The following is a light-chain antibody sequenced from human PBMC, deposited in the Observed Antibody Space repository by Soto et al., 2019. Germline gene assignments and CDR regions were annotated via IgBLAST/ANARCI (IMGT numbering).Light chain of an antibody. J-gene: IGKJ4*01. Sequence: EIVLTQSPGTLSLSPGERATLSCRASQSISSSYLAWYQQKPGQAPRLLIYGASSRGTGIPHRFSGSGSGTDFTLTISSLEPEDFAVSYCQQYGSSVLTFGGGTKVEI. CDR1: QSISSSY. CDR2: GAS. V-gene: IGKV3-20*01. CDR3: QQYGSSVLT.